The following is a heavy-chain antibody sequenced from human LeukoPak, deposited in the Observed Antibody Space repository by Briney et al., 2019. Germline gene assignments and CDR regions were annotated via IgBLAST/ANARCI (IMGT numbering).Heavy chain of an antibody. J-gene: IGHJ5*02. Sequence: SETLSLTCAVYGGSFSGYYWSWIRQPQGKGLEWIGEINHSGSTNYNPSLKSRVTISVDTSKNQFSLKLSSVTAADTAVYYCARVGFYGPLDWFAPWGQGTLVTVSS. D-gene: IGHD3-16*01. CDR2: INHSGST. CDR3: ARVGFYGPLDWFAP. V-gene: IGHV4-34*01. CDR1: GGSFSGYY.